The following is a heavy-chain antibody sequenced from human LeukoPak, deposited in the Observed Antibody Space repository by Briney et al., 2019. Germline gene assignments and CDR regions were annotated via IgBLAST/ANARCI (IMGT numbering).Heavy chain of an antibody. CDR1: GFTFSSYG. CDR2: IWYDGSNK. J-gene: IGHJ6*02. CDR3: ARVLSCSGGSCYEEYYYYGMDV. Sequence: PGRSLRLSCAASGFTFSSYGMHWVRQAPGKGLEWVAVIWYDGSNKYYADSVKGRFTISRDNSKNTLYLQMNSLRAEDTAVYYCARVLSCSGGSCYEEYYYYGMDVWGQGTTVTVSS. V-gene: IGHV3-33*01. D-gene: IGHD2-15*01.